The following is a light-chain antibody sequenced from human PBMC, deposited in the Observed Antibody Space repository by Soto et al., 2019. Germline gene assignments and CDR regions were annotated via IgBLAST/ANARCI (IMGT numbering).Light chain of an antibody. Sequence: DIQMTQSPSSLSASVGDRVTITCQASQDISNYLNWYQQKPGKAPKPLIYDASNLETGGPSRFSGSGSGTDFTITISSLQHEDIATYYCQQYNNLPYTFGQGAKLEI. CDR2: DAS. V-gene: IGKV1-33*01. CDR1: QDISNY. CDR3: QQYNNLPYT. J-gene: IGKJ2*01.